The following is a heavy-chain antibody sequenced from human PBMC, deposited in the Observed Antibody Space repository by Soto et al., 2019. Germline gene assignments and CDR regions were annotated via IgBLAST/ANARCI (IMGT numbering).Heavy chain of an antibody. CDR3: ASQYYYDSSGSHAFFFDY. Sequence: QVQLVESWGGVVQPGRSLRLCCAASGFTFSSYAMHWVRQAPCKGLEWVAVISYDGSNKYYADSVKGRFTISRDNSKNTLYLKMNILRAEDTAVYYCASQYYYDSSGSHAFFFDYWGQGTLVTASS. V-gene: IGHV3-30-3*01. CDR2: ISYDGSNK. D-gene: IGHD3-22*01. J-gene: IGHJ4*02. CDR1: GFTFSSYA.